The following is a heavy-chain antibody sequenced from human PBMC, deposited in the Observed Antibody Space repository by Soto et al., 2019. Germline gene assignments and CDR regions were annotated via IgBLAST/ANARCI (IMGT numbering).Heavy chain of an antibody. J-gene: IGHJ5*02. CDR1: GGTFSSYA. Sequence: QVQLVQSGAEVKKPGSSVKVSCKASGGTFSSYAISWVRQAPGQGLEWMGGIIPIFGTGNYAQKFQGRVTLPADGSTSTVHMELSSLRSGEPAVYSGARAKPSACPVGCGFDPWGQGTLVTVSS. D-gene: IGHD2-15*01. CDR3: ARAKPSACPVGCGFDP. V-gene: IGHV1-69*12. CDR2: IIPIFGTG.